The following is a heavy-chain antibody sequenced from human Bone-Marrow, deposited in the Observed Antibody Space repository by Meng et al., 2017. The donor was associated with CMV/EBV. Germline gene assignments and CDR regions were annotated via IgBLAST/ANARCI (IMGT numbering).Heavy chain of an antibody. J-gene: IGHJ4*02. CDR1: GGSFSGYY. CDR3: TRGFPGGGHAVFSDY. D-gene: IGHD3-16*01. V-gene: IGHV4-34*01. CDR2: INHSGST. Sequence: GSLRLSCAVYGGSFSGYYWSWIRQPPGKGLEWIGEINHSGSTNYNPSLKSRVTISVDTSKNQFFLNLKSVTAADTAVYYCTRGFPGGGHAVFSDYWGQGMLVTVSS.